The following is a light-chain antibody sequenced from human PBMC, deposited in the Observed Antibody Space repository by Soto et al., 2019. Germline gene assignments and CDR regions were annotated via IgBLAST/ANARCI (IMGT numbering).Light chain of an antibody. CDR2: DND. Sequence: QSVLTQPPSVSAAPGQKVTFSCSVSSSDVGNNYVSWYQQLPGTAPQLLIYDNDQRPSGISDRFSGSKSGASATLGITGLQTGDEADYYCGTWDSRLSAYVFGTGTKLTVL. CDR1: SSDVGNNY. J-gene: IGLJ1*01. V-gene: IGLV1-51*01. CDR3: GTWDSRLSAYV.